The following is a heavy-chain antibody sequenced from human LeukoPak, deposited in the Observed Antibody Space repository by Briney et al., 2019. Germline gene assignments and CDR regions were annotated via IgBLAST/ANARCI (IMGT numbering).Heavy chain of an antibody. CDR2: ISGSGAST. J-gene: IGHJ4*02. D-gene: IGHD1-14*01. Sequence: PGGSLRLSCAASGSTFSSYGMSWVRQAPGKGLEWVSSISGSGASTYYADSVTGRCTICRDNSKNTLYLQMNSLRAEDTAVYYCANSQRNLDWGQGTLVTVSS. CDR1: GSTFSSYG. CDR3: ANSQRNLD. V-gene: IGHV3-23*01.